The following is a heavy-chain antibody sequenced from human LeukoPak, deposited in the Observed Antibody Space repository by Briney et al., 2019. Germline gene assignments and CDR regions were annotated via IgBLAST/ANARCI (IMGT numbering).Heavy chain of an antibody. Sequence: ASVKVSCKASGYTFTSYDINWVRQATGQGLEWMGWMNPNSGNTGYAQKFQGRVTMTRNTSISTAYMELSSLRSEDTAVYYCAKEGYCSGGSCYSFRSNPPRYYYGMDVWGQGTTVTVSS. CDR1: GYTFTSYD. CDR3: AKEGYCSGGSCYSFRSNPPRYYYGMDV. V-gene: IGHV1-8*01. J-gene: IGHJ6*02. CDR2: MNPNSGNT. D-gene: IGHD2-15*01.